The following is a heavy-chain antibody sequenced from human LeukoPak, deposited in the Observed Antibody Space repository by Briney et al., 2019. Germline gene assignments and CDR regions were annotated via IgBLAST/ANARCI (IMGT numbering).Heavy chain of an antibody. CDR2: IYYSGSI. Sequence: SETLSLTCTVSGDSISSNNYFWSWIRQPPGKGLEWIGYIYYSGSIYYNPSLKSRATISVDTSKNQFSLKLSSVTAADTAVYYCARGGGITDNGMDVWGQGTTVTVSS. V-gene: IGHV4-30-4*01. J-gene: IGHJ6*02. CDR3: ARGGGITDNGMDV. CDR1: GDSISSNNYF. D-gene: IGHD3-10*01.